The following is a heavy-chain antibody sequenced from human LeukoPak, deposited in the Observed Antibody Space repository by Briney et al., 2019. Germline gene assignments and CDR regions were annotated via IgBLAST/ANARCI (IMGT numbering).Heavy chain of an antibody. CDR2: ISYDGSTK. D-gene: IGHD3-16*01. CDR1: GFTFTSYI. V-gene: IGHV3-30-3*01. CDR3: ARDVTYFDY. J-gene: IGHJ4*02. Sequence: GGSLRLSCAASGFTFTSYIMHWVRQAPGKGLEWVAVISYDGSTKYYADSVKGRFTISSDISKTTLYLQMSNLRAEDTAVYYCARDVTYFDYWGQGTLVTVSS.